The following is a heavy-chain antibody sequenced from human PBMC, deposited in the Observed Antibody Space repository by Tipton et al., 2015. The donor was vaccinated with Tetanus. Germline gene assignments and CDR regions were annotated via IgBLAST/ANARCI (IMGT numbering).Heavy chain of an antibody. CDR2: ISLGGSR. V-gene: IGHV4-4*02. J-gene: IGHJ4*02. CDR3: VRAPYSSPGQYYFDS. D-gene: IGHD4-11*01. Sequence: GLVKPSGTLSLTCGVSGGSISDSNWWSWVRQPPGKGLEWIGEISLGGSRYYNPTLDSRVSMSIDKPKNQFSLRLSSMTAADTAVYYCVRAPYSSPGQYYFDSWGRGTLVTASS. CDR1: GGSISDSNW.